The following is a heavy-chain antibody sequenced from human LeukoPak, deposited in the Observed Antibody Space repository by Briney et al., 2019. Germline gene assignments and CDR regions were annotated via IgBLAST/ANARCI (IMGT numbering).Heavy chain of an antibody. CDR1: GFTFSSYA. D-gene: IGHD2-15*01. Sequence: GGSLRLSCAASGFTFSSYAMSWVRQAPGKGLEWVSAISGSGGSTYYADSVKGRFTISRDNSKNTLYLQMNSLRAEDTAVYYCAKDQGDIVVVVAATPYAFDIWGQGTMVTVSS. CDR2: ISGSGGST. J-gene: IGHJ3*02. CDR3: AKDQGDIVVVVAATPYAFDI. V-gene: IGHV3-23*01.